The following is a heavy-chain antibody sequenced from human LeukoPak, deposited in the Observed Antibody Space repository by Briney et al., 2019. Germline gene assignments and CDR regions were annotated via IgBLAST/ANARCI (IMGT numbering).Heavy chain of an antibody. J-gene: IGHJ5*02. Sequence: PGGSLRLSCAASGFTFSDYYMSWIRQAPGKGLEWVSYISSGSSYTNYADSVKGQFTISRDNAKNSLYLQMNSLRAEDTAVYYCARDHPSCIDPWGQGTLVTVPS. CDR1: GFTFSDYY. D-gene: IGHD6-6*01. CDR3: ARDHPSCIDP. V-gene: IGHV3-11*05. CDR2: ISSGSSYT.